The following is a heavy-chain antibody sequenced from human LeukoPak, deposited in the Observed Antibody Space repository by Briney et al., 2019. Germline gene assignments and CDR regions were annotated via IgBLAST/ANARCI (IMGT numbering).Heavy chain of an antibody. V-gene: IGHV1-46*01. Sequence: ASVKVSCKASGYTYTSYYMHWVRQARGQGLEWMGVINPSGGSTSYAQKFQGRVTMTRDTSTSTVYMELSSLRAEDPAVYYCARAPAHLRYFYWFVYWGQGTLVTVSS. CDR3: ARAPAHLRYFYWFVY. CDR1: GYTYTSYY. D-gene: IGHD3-9*01. J-gene: IGHJ4*02. CDR2: INPSGGST.